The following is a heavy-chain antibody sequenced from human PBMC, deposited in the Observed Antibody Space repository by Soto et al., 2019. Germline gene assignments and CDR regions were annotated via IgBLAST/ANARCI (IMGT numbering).Heavy chain of an antibody. CDR3: AKVFVETGGCSGSPWTFRY. Sequence: EVQLLESGGGLVQPGRSLRLSCAASGFTFSSYAMSWVRQAPGKGLEWVSAISGSGGTTYYAASVKGRLNISRDNSKNPLFLQMNHLRAEDTAVYYCAKVFVETGGCSGSPWTFRYWCQGTMVTVSS. D-gene: IGHD6-25*01. CDR2: ISGSGGTT. CDR1: GFTFSSYA. J-gene: IGHJ4*02. V-gene: IGHV3-23*01.